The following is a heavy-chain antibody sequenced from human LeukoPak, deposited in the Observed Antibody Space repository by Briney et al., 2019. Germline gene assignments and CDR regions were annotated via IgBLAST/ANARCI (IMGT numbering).Heavy chain of an antibody. Sequence: SETLSLTCAVSGGSISSSNWWSWVRQPPGKGLEWIGEIYHSGSTNYNPSLKSRVTISVDKSKNQFSLKLSSVTAADTAVYYCARKGYSYGFPYYYCGMDVRGNGTTVTVSS. CDR1: GGSISSSNW. V-gene: IGHV4-4*02. J-gene: IGHJ6*04. CDR3: ARKGYSYGFPYYYCGMDV. CDR2: IYHSGST. D-gene: IGHD5-18*01.